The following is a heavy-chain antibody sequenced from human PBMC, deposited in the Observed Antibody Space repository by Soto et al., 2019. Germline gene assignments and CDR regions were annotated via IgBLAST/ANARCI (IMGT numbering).Heavy chain of an antibody. CDR2: INHSGST. CDR3: ARELYSNYATFDY. V-gene: IGHV4-34*01. D-gene: IGHD4-4*01. CDR1: GGSFSGYY. J-gene: IGHJ4*02. Sequence: SSETLSLTCAVYGGSFSGYYCSWIRQPPGKGLEWIGEINHSGSTNYNPSLKSRVTISVDTSKNQFSLKLSSVTAADTAVYYCARELYSNYATFDYWGQGTLVTVSS.